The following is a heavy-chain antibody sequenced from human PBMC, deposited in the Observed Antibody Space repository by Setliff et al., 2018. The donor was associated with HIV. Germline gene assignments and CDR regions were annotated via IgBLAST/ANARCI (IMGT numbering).Heavy chain of an antibody. CDR3: ARDCRVGWVFTYGMDV. J-gene: IGHJ6*02. Sequence: GESLKISCKGSGYSFTNYWIGWVRQMPGKGLEWVGIIYPGDSDTRYSPSFQGQVTISVDKSINTAYLQWNSLRPEDTAVYYCARDCRVGWVFTYGMDVWGQGTLVTVSS. CDR2: IYPGDSDT. CDR1: GYSFTNYW. D-gene: IGHD6-13*01. V-gene: IGHV5-51*01.